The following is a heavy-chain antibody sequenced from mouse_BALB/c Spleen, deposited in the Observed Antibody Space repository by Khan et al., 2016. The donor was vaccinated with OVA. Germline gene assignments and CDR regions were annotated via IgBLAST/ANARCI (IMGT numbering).Heavy chain of an antibody. CDR1: GYTFTSYV. CDR2: IYPFNDAT. J-gene: IGHJ3*01. V-gene: IGHV1S136*01. Sequence: EVQLQQSGPEVVEPGASVKLSCKASGYTFTSYVMHWVKQKPGQGLEWIGYIYPFNDATKYNEKFTGKVTLTSDKSSSTAYMEHSSLTSEDSAVYYWSPVGTYYLSFAYWGQGTLVTVSA. CDR3: SPVGTYYLSFAY. D-gene: IGHD1-1*01.